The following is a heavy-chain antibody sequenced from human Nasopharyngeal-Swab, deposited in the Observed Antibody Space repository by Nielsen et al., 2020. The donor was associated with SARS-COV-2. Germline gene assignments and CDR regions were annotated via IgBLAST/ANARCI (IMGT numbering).Heavy chain of an antibody. D-gene: IGHD5-12*01. Sequence: GGSLRLSCATSGFTFSSYAMSWVRQAPGKGLEWVSAISGSGGSTYSADAVKGRFTISRDNSKNTRYLQMNSLRAEDTAVYYCAKGYSGYEPQFDYWGQGTLVTVSS. J-gene: IGHJ4*02. CDR3: AKGYSGYEPQFDY. V-gene: IGHV3-23*01. CDR1: GFTFSSYA. CDR2: ISGSGGST.